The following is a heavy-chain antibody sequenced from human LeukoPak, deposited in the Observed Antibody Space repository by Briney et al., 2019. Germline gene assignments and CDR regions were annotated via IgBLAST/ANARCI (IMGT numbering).Heavy chain of an antibody. V-gene: IGHV3-48*04. CDR2: ISSSSSTI. CDR3: ARGYYYGSGSLDY. J-gene: IGHJ4*02. Sequence: GESLRLSCAASGFTFSSYGMHWVRQAPGKGLEWVSYISSSSSTIYYADSVKGRFTISRDNAMNSLYLQMNSLRAEDTAVYYCARGYYYGSGSLDYWGQGTLVTASS. CDR1: GFTFSSYG. D-gene: IGHD3-10*01.